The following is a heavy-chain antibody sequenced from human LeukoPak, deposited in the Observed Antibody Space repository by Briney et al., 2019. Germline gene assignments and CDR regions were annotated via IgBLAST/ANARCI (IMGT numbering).Heavy chain of an antibody. Sequence: NPSETLSLTCAVSGGSISSGGYSWSWIRQPPGKGLEWIGYIYYSGSTNYNPSLKSRVTISVDTSKNQFSLKLSSVTAADTAVYYCARLIMVRGVIRPDYWGQGTLVTVSS. CDR3: ARLIMVRGVIRPDY. CDR1: GGSISSGGYS. CDR2: IYYSGST. D-gene: IGHD3-10*01. V-gene: IGHV4-61*08. J-gene: IGHJ4*02.